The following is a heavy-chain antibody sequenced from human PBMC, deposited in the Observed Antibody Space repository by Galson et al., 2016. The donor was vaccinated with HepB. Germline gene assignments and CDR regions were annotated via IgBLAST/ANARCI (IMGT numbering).Heavy chain of an antibody. CDR2: ISGSVGST. J-gene: IGHJ3*02. V-gene: IGHV3-23*01. Sequence: LRLSCAASGFTFSSYAMGWVRQAPGKGLNWVSSISGSVGSTYYADSVKGRFTISRDNSKNTLYLQTNSLRAEDTAIYYCAKDLYDYYDTSGYGLGGNAFDIWGQGTMVTVSS. CDR3: AKDLYDYYDTSGYGLGGNAFDI. CDR1: GFTFSSYA. D-gene: IGHD3-22*01.